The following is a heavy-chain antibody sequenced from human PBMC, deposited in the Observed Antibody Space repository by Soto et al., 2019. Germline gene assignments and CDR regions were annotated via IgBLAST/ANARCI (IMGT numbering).Heavy chain of an antibody. D-gene: IGHD6-6*01. CDR3: ARDGPGSSSSNWYFDL. CDR2: IIPIFGTA. Sequence: QVQLVQSGAEVKKPGSSVKVSCKASGGTFSSYAISWVRQAPGQGLEWMGGIIPIFGTANYAQKFQGRVRMSEDESTGTAYMELSSLRCEDRAVYYCARDGPGSSSSNWYFDLWGRGTLVTVYS. J-gene: IGHJ2*01. CDR1: GGTFSSYA. V-gene: IGHV1-69*12.